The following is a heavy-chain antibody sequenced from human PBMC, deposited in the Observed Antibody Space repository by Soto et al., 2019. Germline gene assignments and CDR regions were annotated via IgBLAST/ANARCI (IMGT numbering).Heavy chain of an antibody. Sequence: QVQLQESGPGLVKSSETLSLTCTVSGGSMSSYYWNWVRQTAGKGLEWIGHIYSSGSAKYNPSLRGRVTMSVDTAKSQFSLNLTSVTAADTAVYYCARVGYCGGDCGAFEIWGQGTMVSVSS. CDR2: IYSSGSA. CDR1: GGSMSSYY. V-gene: IGHV4-4*07. J-gene: IGHJ3*02. CDR3: ARVGYCGGDCGAFEI. D-gene: IGHD2-21*02.